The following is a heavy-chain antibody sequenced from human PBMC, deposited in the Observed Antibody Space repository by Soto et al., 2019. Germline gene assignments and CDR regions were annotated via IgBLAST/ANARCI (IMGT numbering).Heavy chain of an antibody. D-gene: IGHD2-2*01. Sequence: QVHLVESGGGVVQPGRSLRLSCAASGFTFSSYGMHWVRQAPGKGLEWVAVISYDGSNKYYADSVKGRFTISRDNSKNTLYLQMNSLRAEDTAVYYCAKVHCSSTSCYPNYYYYYGMDVWGQGTTVTVSS. CDR3: AKVHCSSTSCYPNYYYYYGMDV. CDR1: GFTFSSYG. J-gene: IGHJ6*02. V-gene: IGHV3-30*18. CDR2: ISYDGSNK.